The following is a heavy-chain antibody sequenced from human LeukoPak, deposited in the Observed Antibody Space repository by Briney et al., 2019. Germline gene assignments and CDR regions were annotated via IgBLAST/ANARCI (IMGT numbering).Heavy chain of an antibody. Sequence: RSGESLKISCQGSGYSFTNYWIGWVRQMPGKGLEWMGIIYPGDSDTIYSPSFQGQVTISADKSISTAYLQWSSLKASDTAMYYCARFFAPGNYYRKVDYWGQGTLVIVAS. J-gene: IGHJ4*02. CDR3: ARFFAPGNYYRKVDY. V-gene: IGHV5-51*01. D-gene: IGHD3-10*01. CDR1: GYSFTNYW. CDR2: IYPGDSDT.